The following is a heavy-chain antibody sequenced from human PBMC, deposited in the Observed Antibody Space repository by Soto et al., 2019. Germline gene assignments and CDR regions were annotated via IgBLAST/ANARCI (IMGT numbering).Heavy chain of an antibody. Sequence: QVHLQESGPGLIKPSETLSLTCSVSGASVTSDSYHWTCIRQPPGKGLEWIGQTGSTNYNPSLKSRITISVDTSKNQFSLNLHSVTAADTAIYYCAIYKAGAGGNGFWGQGTLVIVSS. D-gene: IGHD6-19*01. CDR3: AIYKAGAGGNGF. J-gene: IGHJ4*02. V-gene: IGHV4-61*01. CDR1: GASVTSDSYH. CDR2: QTGST.